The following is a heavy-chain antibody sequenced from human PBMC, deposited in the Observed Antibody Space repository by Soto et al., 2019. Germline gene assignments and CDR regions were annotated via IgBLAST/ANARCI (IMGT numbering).Heavy chain of an antibody. CDR3: ARDHYVYDILTGYGYYYGMDV. V-gene: IGHV4-30-4*01. Sequence: PSETLSLTCTVSGGSISSGYYYWSWIRQPPGKGLEWIGYIYYSGSTYYNPSLKSRVTISVDTSKNQFSLKLSSVTAADTAVYYCARDHYVYDILTGYGYYYGMDVWGQGTTVTVSS. CDR2: IYYSGST. CDR1: GGSISSGYYY. D-gene: IGHD3-9*01. J-gene: IGHJ6*02.